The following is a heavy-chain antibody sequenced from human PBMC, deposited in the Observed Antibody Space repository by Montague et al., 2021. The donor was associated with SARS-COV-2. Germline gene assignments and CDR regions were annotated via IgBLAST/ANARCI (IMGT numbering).Heavy chain of an antibody. CDR2: MYSSGTT. J-gene: IGHJ4*02. CDR1: GGSIGSTSFF. CDR3: ARSTSGWFIY. V-gene: IGHV4-39*01. Sequence: SETLSLTCSVSGGSIGSTSFFWAWIRRPPGKGLEWVGSMYSSGTTYYNPSLKSRVTISGDTSRNQLSVRLSSVTAADTAVYYCARSTSGWFIYWGQGTLVTVSS. D-gene: IGHD6-19*01.